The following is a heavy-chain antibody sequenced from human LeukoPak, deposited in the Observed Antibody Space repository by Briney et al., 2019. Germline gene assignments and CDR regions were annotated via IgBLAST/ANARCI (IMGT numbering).Heavy chain of an antibody. Sequence: GGSLGLSCAAPGFTFSDYWMHWVRQAPGKGPAWVSRINPDGTSTSYADSVKGRFTISRDNAKNTLYLRISSVRAEDTAVYYCARDMWGTCDYWGQGTLVTVSS. V-gene: IGHV3-74*01. CDR2: INPDGTST. CDR1: GFTFSDYW. D-gene: IGHD1-14*01. CDR3: ARDMWGTCDY. J-gene: IGHJ4*02.